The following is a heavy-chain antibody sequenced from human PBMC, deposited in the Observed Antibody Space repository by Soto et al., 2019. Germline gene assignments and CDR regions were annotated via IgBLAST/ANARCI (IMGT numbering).Heavy chain of an antibody. Sequence: SETLSLTCTVSGGHISSYYLTWIRQPPGKGLEWIGYIYYIGTTNYNPSLKSRVTISVDTSKNRFSLKLNSVTAADTAMYYCARGHGGSWFDPWGQGALVTVSS. CDR3: ARGHGGSWFDP. V-gene: IGHV4-59*01. CDR2: IYYIGTT. J-gene: IGHJ5*02. CDR1: GGHISSYY. D-gene: IGHD2-15*01.